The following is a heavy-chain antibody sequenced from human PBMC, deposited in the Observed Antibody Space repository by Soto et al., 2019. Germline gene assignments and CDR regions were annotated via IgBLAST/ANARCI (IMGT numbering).Heavy chain of an antibody. CDR1: GYTFTGYY. CDR2: INPNSGGT. J-gene: IGHJ3*02. D-gene: IGHD3-10*01. CDR3: ARDKSYYGSGSYPPDAFDI. Sequence: ASVKVSCKASGYTFTGYYMHWVRQAPGQGLEWMGWINPNSGGTNYAQKFQGRVTMTRDTSISTACMELSRLRSDDTAVYYCARDKSYYGSGSYPPDAFDIWGQGTMVTVSS. V-gene: IGHV1-2*02.